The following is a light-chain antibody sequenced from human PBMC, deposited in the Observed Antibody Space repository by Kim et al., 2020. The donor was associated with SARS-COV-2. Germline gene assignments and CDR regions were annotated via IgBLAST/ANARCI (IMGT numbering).Light chain of an antibody. CDR2: EVS. V-gene: IGKV2-30*02. Sequence: QPASISCRSSQSLVHSTGKTYLTWFQQRPGQSPRRLIYEVSTRDSGVPDRFRGSGSGTDFTLEISRVEAEDVGVYYCMQGTYWPTFGQGTKVDIK. CDR3: MQGTYWPT. CDR1: QSLVHSTGKTY. J-gene: IGKJ1*01.